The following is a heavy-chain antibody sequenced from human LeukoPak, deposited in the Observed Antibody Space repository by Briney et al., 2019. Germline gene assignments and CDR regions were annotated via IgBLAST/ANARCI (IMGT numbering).Heavy chain of an antibody. CDR2: ISAYNGNT. V-gene: IGHV1-18*01. CDR1: GYTFTSYG. D-gene: IGHD3-22*01. CDR3: ARAGASYYYASSGQYYFDY. Sequence: GASVKVSCKASGYTFTSYGISWVRQAPGQGLEWMGWISAYNGNTNYAQKLQGRVTMTTDTSTSTAYMELRSLRSDDTAVYYCARAGASYYYASSGQYYFDYWGQGTLVTVSS. J-gene: IGHJ4*02.